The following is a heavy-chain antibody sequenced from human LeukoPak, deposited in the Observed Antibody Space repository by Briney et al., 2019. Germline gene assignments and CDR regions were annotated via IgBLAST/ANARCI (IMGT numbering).Heavy chain of an antibody. CDR1: GYTFTGYY. CDR3: ARGDILTGYFSDY. J-gene: IGHJ4*02. Sequence: ASVKVSCKASGYTFTGYYMHWVRHAPGQGLEWMGWINPNSGGTNYAQKFQGRVTMTRDTSISTAYMELSRLRSDDTAVYYCARGDILTGYFSDYWGQGTLVTVSS. D-gene: IGHD3-9*01. CDR2: INPNSGGT. V-gene: IGHV1-2*02.